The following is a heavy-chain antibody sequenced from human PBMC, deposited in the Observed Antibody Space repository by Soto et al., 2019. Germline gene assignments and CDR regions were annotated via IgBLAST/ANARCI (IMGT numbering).Heavy chain of an antibody. J-gene: IGHJ4*02. CDR3: ARERRWEPLPY. D-gene: IGHD1-26*01. CDR1: GYTFSNYG. Sequence: QVQLVQSGGEVKKPGASVKVSCKASGYTFSNYGITWVRQAPGQGLEWMGWISGYNANTIYAQKFEGRVTMTKDTNTAYMELRTRRFDDTTVYFWARERRWEPLPYWGQGTPVIVSS. V-gene: IGHV1-18*01. CDR2: ISGYNANT.